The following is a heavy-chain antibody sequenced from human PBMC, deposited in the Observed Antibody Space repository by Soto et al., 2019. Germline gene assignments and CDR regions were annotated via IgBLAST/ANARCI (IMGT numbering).Heavy chain of an antibody. J-gene: IGHJ3*02. V-gene: IGHV4-59*01. CDR2: IYYSGST. CDR3: ARVWGGAFDI. Sequence: SETLSLTCTVSGGSISSYYWSWIRQPPVKGLEWIGYIYYSGSTNYNPSLKSRVTISVDTSKNQFSLKLSSVTAADTAVYYCARVWGGAFDIWXQGTMVTVSS. CDR1: GGSISSYY. D-gene: IGHD3-10*01.